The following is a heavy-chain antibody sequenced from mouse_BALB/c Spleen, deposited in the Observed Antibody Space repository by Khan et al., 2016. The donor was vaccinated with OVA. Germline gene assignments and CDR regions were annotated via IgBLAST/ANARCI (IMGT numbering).Heavy chain of an antibody. V-gene: IGHV1-80*01. CDR1: GYAFSSYW. J-gene: IGHJ3*01. CDR2: IYPGDGDT. CDR3: ARSGYDYFAY. Sequence: VQLQESGAELVRPGSSVKISCKASGYAFSSYWMNWVKQRPGQGLEWIGQIYPGDGDTTYNGKFKGKVTLTADQSSSTAYMQLSSLTSDDSAVYFGARSGYDYFAYWGQGTLVTVSA. D-gene: IGHD2-14*01.